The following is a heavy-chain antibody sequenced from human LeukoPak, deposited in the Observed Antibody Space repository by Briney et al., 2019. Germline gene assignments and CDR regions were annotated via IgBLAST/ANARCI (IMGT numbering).Heavy chain of an antibody. V-gene: IGHV3-73*01. J-gene: IGHJ5*02. CDR3: TSGPMVRGLNWFDP. CDR2: IRSRANSYAT. CDR1: GFTFSGSA. Sequence: GGSLRLSCAASGFTFSGSAMHWVRQASGKGLEWVGRIRSRANSYATAYAASVKGRFTISRDDSKNTAYLQMNSLKTEDTAVYYCTSGPMVRGLNWFDPWGQGTLVTVSS. D-gene: IGHD3-10*01.